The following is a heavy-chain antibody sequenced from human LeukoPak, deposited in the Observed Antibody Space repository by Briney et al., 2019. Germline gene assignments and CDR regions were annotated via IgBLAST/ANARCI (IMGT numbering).Heavy chain of an antibody. V-gene: IGHV3-21*01. CDR3: ARDWPQISRRDFWSGPDY. CDR1: GFTFSSYS. Sequence: PGGSLRLSCAASGFTFSSYSMNWVRQAPGKGLEWVSSVSSSSSYIYYADSVKGRFTISRDNAKNSLYLQMNSLRAEDTAVYYCARDWPQISRRDFWSGPDYWGQGTLVTVSS. J-gene: IGHJ4*02. CDR2: VSSSSSYI. D-gene: IGHD3-3*01.